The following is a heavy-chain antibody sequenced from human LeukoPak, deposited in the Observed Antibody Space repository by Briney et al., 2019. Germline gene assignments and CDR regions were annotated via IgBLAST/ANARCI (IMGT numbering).Heavy chain of an antibody. CDR1: GGTFSSYA. V-gene: IGHV1-69*05. D-gene: IGHD5-18*01. J-gene: IGHJ6*03. CDR2: IIPIFGTA. Sequence: GASVKVSCKASGGTFSSYAISWVRQAPGQGLEWMGGIIPIFGTANYAQKFQGRVTITTDESTSTAYMELSSLRSEDTAVYYCARDGGYSYGYYYYDYMDVWGKGTTVTVSS. CDR3: ARDGGYSYGYYYYDYMDV.